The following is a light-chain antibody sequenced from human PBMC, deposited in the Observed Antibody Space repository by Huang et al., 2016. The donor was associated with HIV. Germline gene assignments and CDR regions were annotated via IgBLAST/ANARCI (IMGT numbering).Light chain of an antibody. V-gene: IGKV1-5*03. CDR2: KAS. J-gene: IGKJ1*01. Sequence: DIQMTQSPSTLSASVGDRVTITCRASQSISSWLAWYQQKPGKAPKLLIYKASSLESGVPSMFSGSGSGTEFTLTISSLQPDDFATYYCQQYNRWTFGQGTKVEIK. CDR1: QSISSW. CDR3: QQYNRWT.